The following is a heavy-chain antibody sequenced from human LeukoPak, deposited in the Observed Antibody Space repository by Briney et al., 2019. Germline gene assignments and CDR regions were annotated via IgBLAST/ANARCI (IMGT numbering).Heavy chain of an antibody. CDR2: IYHTGST. CDR1: GGSISSYY. V-gene: IGHV4-59*01. D-gene: IGHD6-19*01. CDR3: TRSPYPYSGHWYFPF. Sequence: PSETLSLTCTVSGGSISSYYWSWIRQPPGKGLEWIGYIYHTGSTYYNPSLKSRVTISVDTSKNQFSLRLSSVTAADTAVYYCTRSPYPYSGHWYFPFWGQGTLVTAYS. J-gene: IGHJ4*02.